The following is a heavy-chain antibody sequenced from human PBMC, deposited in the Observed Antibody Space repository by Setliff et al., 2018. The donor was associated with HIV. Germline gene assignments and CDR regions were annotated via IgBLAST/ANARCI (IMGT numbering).Heavy chain of an antibody. D-gene: IGHD6-19*01. Sequence: GASVKVSCKASGYGFTRKIIHWVRQAPGQRLEWMGWINVGSGNTKYSLRFQDRVTLTRDTSATTAYMELSSLRSEDTAVYYCARDVGSVWHNWFDPWGQGTPVTVSS. V-gene: IGHV1-3*01. CDR2: INVGSGNT. CDR1: GYGFTRKI. CDR3: ARDVGSVWHNWFDP. J-gene: IGHJ5*02.